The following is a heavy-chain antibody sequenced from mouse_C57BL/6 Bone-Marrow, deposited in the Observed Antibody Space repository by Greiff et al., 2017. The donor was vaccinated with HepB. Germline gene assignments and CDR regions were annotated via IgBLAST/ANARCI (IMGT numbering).Heavy chain of an antibody. CDR2: IDPSDSYT. CDR3: ARRGVYDGSHYYAMDY. D-gene: IGHD2-3*01. CDR1: GYTFTSYW. V-gene: IGHV1-69*01. J-gene: IGHJ4*01. Sequence: VQLQQPGAELVMPGASVKLSCKASGYTFTSYWMHWVKQRPGQGLEWIGEIDPSDSYTNYNQKFKGKSTLTVDKSSSKAYVQLSSLTSEDSAVYYCARRGVYDGSHYYAMDYWGQGTSVTVSS.